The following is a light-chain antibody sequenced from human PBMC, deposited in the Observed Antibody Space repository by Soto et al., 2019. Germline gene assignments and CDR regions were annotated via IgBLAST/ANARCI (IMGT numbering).Light chain of an antibody. J-gene: IGLJ1*01. CDR1: SNDVGGYNF. CDR3: CSDAGSHGV. CDR2: DVT. Sequence: QSALTQPRSVSGSPGQSVTISCTGTSNDVGGYNFVSWYQQLPGKAPKLMIYDVTKRPSGVPDRFSGSKSGNTASLTISGLQTEDDADYYCCSDAGSHGVFGTGTKLTVL. V-gene: IGLV2-11*01.